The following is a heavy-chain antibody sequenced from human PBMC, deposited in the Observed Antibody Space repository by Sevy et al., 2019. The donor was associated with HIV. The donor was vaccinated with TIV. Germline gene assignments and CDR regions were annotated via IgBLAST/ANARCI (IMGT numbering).Heavy chain of an antibody. Sequence: GGSLRLSCVASGFTYSMNWVRQAPGKGLEWVSYISDSSGTIHYADSVKGRFTISSDNAKNSLYLQMNTLRAEDTAVYYCASQRGGYGRLYYFDSWGQGTLVTVSS. J-gene: IGHJ4*02. CDR3: ASQRGGYGRLYYFDS. V-gene: IGHV3-48*01. CDR2: ISDSSGTI. CDR1: GFTYS. D-gene: IGHD5-12*01.